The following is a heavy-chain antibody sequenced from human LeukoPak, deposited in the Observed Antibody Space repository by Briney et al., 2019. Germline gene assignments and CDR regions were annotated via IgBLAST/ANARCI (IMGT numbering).Heavy chain of an antibody. CDR2: INSDGSST. J-gene: IGHJ6*02. V-gene: IGHV3-74*01. CDR1: GFTFSSYW. Sequence: PGGSLRLSCAASGFTFSSYWMHWVRQAPGKGLVWVSRINSDGSSTSYADSVKGRFTISRDNAKNTLYLQMNSLRAEDTAVYYCARDYFWSGYLAHYYYYGMDVWGQGTTVTVSS. D-gene: IGHD3-3*01. CDR3: ARDYFWSGYLAHYYYYGMDV.